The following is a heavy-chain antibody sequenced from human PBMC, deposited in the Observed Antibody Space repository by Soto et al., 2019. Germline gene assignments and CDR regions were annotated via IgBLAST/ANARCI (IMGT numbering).Heavy chain of an antibody. CDR3: AKDKLYSYFEHYFDY. CDR1: GFTFENYA. J-gene: IGHJ4*02. V-gene: IGHV3-9*01. D-gene: IGHD4-4*01. Sequence: EVQLVESGGGFVQPGRSLRLSCTSSGFTFENYAMHWVRQAPGKGLEWVSGISWNRGTIGYADSVRGRFTISRDNAKNSLYLQMDSLRPEDTALYYCAKDKLYSYFEHYFDYWGRGTLVTVSS. CDR2: ISWNRGTI.